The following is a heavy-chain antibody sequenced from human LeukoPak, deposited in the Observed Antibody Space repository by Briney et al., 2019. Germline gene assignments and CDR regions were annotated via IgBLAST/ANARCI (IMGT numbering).Heavy chain of an antibody. V-gene: IGHV1-46*01. Sequence: ASVKVSCKVSGYTLTELSMHWVRQAPGQGLEWMGIINPSGGSTSYAQKFQGRVTMTRDTSTSTVYMELSSLRSEDTAVYYCARVNGSYLPPYYYYYGMDVWGQGTTVTVSS. CDR3: ARVNGSYLPPYYYYYGMDV. J-gene: IGHJ6*02. CDR2: INPSGGST. D-gene: IGHD1-26*01. CDR1: GYTLTELS.